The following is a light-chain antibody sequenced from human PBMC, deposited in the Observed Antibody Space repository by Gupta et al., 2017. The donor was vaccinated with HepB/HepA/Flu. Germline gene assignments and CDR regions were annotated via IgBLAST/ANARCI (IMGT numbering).Light chain of an antibody. CDR3: DSHAGDNNI. V-gene: IGLV2-8*01. CDR2: EVN. CDR1: RSDVGGWNY. Sequence: QSALTQPPSASGSPGQSVTISCTGPRSDVGGWNYVSWYQQHPGKDHKLMIYEVNERTSGAPDHFSGCKSGNTASLTVSGLRAEDEADYYCDSHAGDNNIFGGGTKLTVL. J-gene: IGLJ2*01.